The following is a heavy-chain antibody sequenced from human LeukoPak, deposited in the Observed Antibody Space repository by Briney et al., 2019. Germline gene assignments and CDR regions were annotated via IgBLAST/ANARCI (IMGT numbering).Heavy chain of an antibody. D-gene: IGHD6-19*01. V-gene: IGHV4-39*01. CDR2: IYYSGST. J-gene: IGHJ5*02. CDR1: GGSISSSSYY. Sequence: SETLSHTCTVSGGSISSSSYYWGWIRQPPGKGLEWIGSIYYSGSTYYNPSLKSRVTISVDTSKNQFSLKLSSVTAADTAVYYCARTGSSGWYHNWFDPWGQGTLVTVSS. CDR3: ARTGSSGWYHNWFDP.